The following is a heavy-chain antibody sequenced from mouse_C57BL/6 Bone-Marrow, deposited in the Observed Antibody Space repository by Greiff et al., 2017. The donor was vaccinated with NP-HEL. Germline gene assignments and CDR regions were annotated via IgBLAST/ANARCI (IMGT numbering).Heavy chain of an antibody. CDR2: IDPENGDT. CDR1: GFNIKDDY. J-gene: IGHJ3*01. D-gene: IGHD2-1*01. V-gene: IGHV14-4*01. Sequence: EVQLQQSGAELVRPGASVKLSCTASGFNIKDDYMHWVKQRPEQGLEWIGWIDPENGDTEYASKFQGKAIITADTSSNTAYLKLSSLTSEDTAVYCSTTSVYYGNPGAYWGQGTLVTVSA. CDR3: TTSVYYGNPGAY.